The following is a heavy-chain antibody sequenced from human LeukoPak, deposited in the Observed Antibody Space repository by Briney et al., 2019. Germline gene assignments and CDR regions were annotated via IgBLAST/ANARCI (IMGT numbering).Heavy chain of an antibody. CDR1: VYTFTSYG. CDR2: ISAYNGNT. V-gene: IGHV1-18*01. CDR3: ARDGGYPYCSGGSCSDY. D-gene: IGHD2-15*01. J-gene: IGHJ4*02. Sequence: ASVKVSCKASVYTFTSYGISWVRQAPGHGLEWMGWISAYNGNTNYAQKLQGRVTMTTDTSTSTAYMELRSLRSDDTAVYYCARDGGYPYCSGGSCSDYWGQGTLVTVSS.